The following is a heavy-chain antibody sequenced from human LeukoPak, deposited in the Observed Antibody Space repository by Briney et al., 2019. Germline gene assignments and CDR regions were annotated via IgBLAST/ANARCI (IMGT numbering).Heavy chain of an antibody. CDR2: IYYSGST. J-gene: IGHJ4*02. CDR3: ASPPYCSSTTCPLDY. D-gene: IGHD2-2*01. V-gene: IGHV4-59*01. Sequence: ETLSLTCTLSGGSISSYNWSWIPQPPRKGLEWSGYIYYSGSTNNNPPLKTQAPTSVATSKTQFFLTLSSGTAAATAGYYCASPPYCSSTTCPLDYWGQGTLVTVSS. CDR1: GGSISSYN.